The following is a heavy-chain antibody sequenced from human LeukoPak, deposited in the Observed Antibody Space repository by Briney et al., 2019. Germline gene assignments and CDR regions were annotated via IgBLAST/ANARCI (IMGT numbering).Heavy chain of an antibody. J-gene: IGHJ5*01. CDR1: GGSISTYY. D-gene: IGHD6-13*01. V-gene: IGHV4-59*01. CDR2: IYNSGST. Sequence: SETLSLTCTVSGGSISTYYWSWIRQPPGKGLEWIGYIYNSGSTNYNPSLQSRVTISVDTSKNQFSLRLTSVTAADTAVYYCAKAVAAAGRFGFDSWGQGTLVTVSS. CDR3: AKAVAAAGRFGFDS.